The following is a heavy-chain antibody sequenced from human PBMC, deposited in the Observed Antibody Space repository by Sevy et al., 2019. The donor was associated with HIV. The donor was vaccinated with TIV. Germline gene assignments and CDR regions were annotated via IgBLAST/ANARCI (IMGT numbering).Heavy chain of an antibody. CDR3: AKLDIVTTIHLDFDY. Sequence: GGSLRLSCAASGFTFNTYAMSWVRQAPGKGLEWVSSISGSGSTTYYADAVKGRFTISRGNSKNTVCLQMSSLRVEDTAVYYCAKLDIVTTIHLDFDYCGQGVLVTVSS. D-gene: IGHD5-12*01. J-gene: IGHJ4*02. CDR2: ISGSGSTT. CDR1: GFTFNTYA. V-gene: IGHV3-23*01.